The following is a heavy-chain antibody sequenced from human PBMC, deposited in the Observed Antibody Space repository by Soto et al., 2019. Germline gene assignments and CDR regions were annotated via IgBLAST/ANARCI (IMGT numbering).Heavy chain of an antibody. D-gene: IGHD2-8*02. J-gene: IGHJ5*02. V-gene: IGHV3-9*01. Sequence: RQAPGKGLEWVSGISWNSGSIGYADSVKGRFTISRDNAKNSLYLQMNSLRAEDTALYYCAKDFTGGLYNWFDPWGQGTLVTVSS. CDR3: AKDFTGGLYNWFDP. CDR2: ISWNSGSI.